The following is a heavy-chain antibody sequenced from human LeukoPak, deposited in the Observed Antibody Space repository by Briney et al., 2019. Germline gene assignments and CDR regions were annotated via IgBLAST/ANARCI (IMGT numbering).Heavy chain of an antibody. CDR1: GLTFKNSW. CDR3: ARIPDSSGWYLDY. D-gene: IGHD6-19*01. CDR2: LNQDGGEK. V-gene: IGHV3-7*03. J-gene: IGHJ4*02. Sequence: GGFLRLSCAVFGLTFKNSWMTWVRQAPGKGLEWVATLNQDGGEKYYVDSVKGRFTISRDNAKNSLYLQMNSLRADDTAVYYCARIPDSSGWYLDYWGQGILVTVSS.